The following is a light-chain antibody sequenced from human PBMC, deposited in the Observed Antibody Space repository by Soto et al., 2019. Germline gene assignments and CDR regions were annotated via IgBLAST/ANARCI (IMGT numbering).Light chain of an antibody. CDR1: QGITSW. V-gene: IGKV1-12*01. Sequence: DIQMTQSPSSVSAFVGDSVTITCRASQGITSWLAWYQQKPGKAPELLIYAASSLQSGVPSRFSGSVSGTDFTLTISSLQPEDSATYYCQQAATFPLIFGGGTKVEIK. CDR2: AAS. CDR3: QQAATFPLI. J-gene: IGKJ4*01.